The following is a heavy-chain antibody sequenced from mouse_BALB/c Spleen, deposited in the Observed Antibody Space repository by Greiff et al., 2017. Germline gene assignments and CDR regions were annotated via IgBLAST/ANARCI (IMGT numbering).Heavy chain of an antibody. CDR1: GYTFTSYN. D-gene: IGHD1-1*01. V-gene: IGHV1-12*01. J-gene: IGHJ4*01. CDR3: ARDYGTNYYAMDY. Sequence: QVQLQQPGAELVKPGASVKMSCKASGYTFTSYNMHWVKQTPGQGLEWIGAIYPGNGDTSYNQKFKGKATLTADKSSSTAYMQLSSLTSEDSAVYYCARDYGTNYYAMDYWGQGTSVTVSS. CDR2: IYPGNGDT.